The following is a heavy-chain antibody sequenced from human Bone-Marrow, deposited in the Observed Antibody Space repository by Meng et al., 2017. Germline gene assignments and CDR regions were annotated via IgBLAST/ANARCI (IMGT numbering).Heavy chain of an antibody. CDR3: ARGEGGWYAYYYYGMDV. J-gene: IGHJ6*02. V-gene: IGHV3-21*01. D-gene: IGHD6-19*01. CDR2: ISSSSSYI. CDR1: GFTFSSYG. Sequence: GESLKISCAASGFTFSSYGMNWVRQAPGKGLEWVSSISSSSSYIYYADSVKGRFTISRDNAKNSLYLQMNSLRAEDTAVYYCARGEGGWYAYYYYGMDVWGQGTTVTVSS.